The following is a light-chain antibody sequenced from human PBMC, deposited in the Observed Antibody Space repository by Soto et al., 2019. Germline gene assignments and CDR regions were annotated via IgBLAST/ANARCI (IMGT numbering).Light chain of an antibody. Sequence: EMVLTQSPGTLSLSPGERATLSCRASQSVSSSYLAWYQQKPGRALRLLIDGASTRATGIPDRFSGSGSGTDFTLTISRLEPEDVAVYYCQQYEAVVTFGQGTKVDI. CDR2: GAS. CDR1: QSVSSSY. V-gene: IGKV3-20*01. CDR3: QQYEAVVT. J-gene: IGKJ1*01.